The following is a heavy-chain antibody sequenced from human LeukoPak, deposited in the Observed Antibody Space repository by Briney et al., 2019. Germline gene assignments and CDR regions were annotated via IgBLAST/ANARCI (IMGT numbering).Heavy chain of an antibody. CDR1: GFTFSSYD. D-gene: IGHD1-1*01. Sequence: PGGSLRLSCAAPGFTFSSYDMSWVRQAPGNGLEWVSAISGSGVSTYYADSVKGRFTISRDNSKNTLYLQMNSLRAEDTAVYYCAKVVDRTGTTYAFDIWGQGTMVTVSS. CDR2: ISGSGVST. CDR3: AKVVDRTGTTYAFDI. J-gene: IGHJ3*02. V-gene: IGHV3-23*01.